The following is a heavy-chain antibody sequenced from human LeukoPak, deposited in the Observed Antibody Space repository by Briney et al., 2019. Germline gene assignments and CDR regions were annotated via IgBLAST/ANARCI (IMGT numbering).Heavy chain of an antibody. J-gene: IGHJ4*02. D-gene: IGHD6-6*01. CDR1: GYSFTSYD. CDR3: ARDLRYLAARQVGVAY. Sequence: ASVKVSCKASGYSFTSYDITWVRQAPGQGLEWMGWISAYNGNTNYAQKLQGRVTMTTDTSTSTAYMELRSLRSDDTAVYYCARDLRYLAARQVGVAYWGQGTLVTVSS. V-gene: IGHV1-18*01. CDR2: ISAYNGNT.